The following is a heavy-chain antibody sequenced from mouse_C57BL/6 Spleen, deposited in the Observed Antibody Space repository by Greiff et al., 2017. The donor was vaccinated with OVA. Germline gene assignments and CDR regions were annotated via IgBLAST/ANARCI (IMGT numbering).Heavy chain of an antibody. D-gene: IGHD3-2*02. Sequence: EVKLVESGGGLVQPGGSLILSCAASGFTFTDYYMSWVRQPPGKALEWLGFIRNKANGYTTEYSASVKGRFTISRDNSQSILYLQMNALRAEDSATYYCARYSAQATTMDYWGQGTSVTVSS. J-gene: IGHJ4*01. CDR1: GFTFTDYY. CDR2: IRNKANGYTT. V-gene: IGHV7-3*01. CDR3: ARYSAQATTMDY.